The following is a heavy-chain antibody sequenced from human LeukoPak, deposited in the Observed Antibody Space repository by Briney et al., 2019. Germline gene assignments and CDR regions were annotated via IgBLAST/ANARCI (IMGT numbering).Heavy chain of an antibody. D-gene: IGHD6-6*01. CDR1: GFNLNSYA. V-gene: IGHV3-30*02. CDR2: IRHDETNS. Sequence: GGSLRLSCAVSGFNLNSYAMHWVRQAPGKGLEWVAVIRHDETNSFYAGSVQGRFTISRDTSRKLLYLQMNSLRVEDTAVYYCAKEYTPSSPLGELDSWGQGTLVTVSS. J-gene: IGHJ4*02. CDR3: AKEYTPSSPLGELDS.